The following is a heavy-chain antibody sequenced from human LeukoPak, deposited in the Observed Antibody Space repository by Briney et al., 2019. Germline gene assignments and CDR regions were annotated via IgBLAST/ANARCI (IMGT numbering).Heavy chain of an antibody. D-gene: IGHD4-23*01. V-gene: IGHV1-46*01. CDR2: INPSGGST. J-gene: IGHJ5*02. CDR1: GYTFTSYY. CDR3: ARGNSVEDTAWWFDP. Sequence: ASVKVSCKASGYTFTSYYMHWVRQAPGQGLEWMGIINPSGGSTSYAQKFQGRVTMTRDMSTSTDYMELSSLRSEDTAVYYCARGNSVEDTAWWFDPWGQGTLVTVSS.